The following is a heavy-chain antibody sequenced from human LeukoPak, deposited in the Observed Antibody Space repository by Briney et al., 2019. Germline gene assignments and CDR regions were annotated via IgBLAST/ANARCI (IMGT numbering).Heavy chain of an antibody. Sequence: ASVKVSCKASGGTFSSYAISWVRQAPGQGLEWMGWINPNSGGTNYAQKFQGWVTMTRDTSISTAYMELSRLRSDDTAVYYCARDRSSSSWLSNWFDPWGQGTLVTVSS. CDR3: ARDRSSSSWLSNWFDP. CDR1: GGTFSSYA. V-gene: IGHV1-2*04. J-gene: IGHJ5*02. CDR2: INPNSGGT. D-gene: IGHD6-13*01.